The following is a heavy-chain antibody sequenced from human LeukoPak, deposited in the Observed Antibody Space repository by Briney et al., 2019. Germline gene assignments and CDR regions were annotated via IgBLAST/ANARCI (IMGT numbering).Heavy chain of an antibody. CDR2: IYYSGST. CDR1: GGSISSYY. CDR3: AGWGVRGVGGGGWFDP. J-gene: IGHJ5*02. D-gene: IGHD3-16*01. V-gene: IGHV4-59*01. Sequence: SETLSLTCTVSGGSISSYYWSWIRQPPGKGLEWIGYIYYSGSTNYNPSLKSRVTISVDTSKNQFSLKLSSVTAADTAVYYCAGWGVRGVGGGGWFDPWGQGTLVTVSS.